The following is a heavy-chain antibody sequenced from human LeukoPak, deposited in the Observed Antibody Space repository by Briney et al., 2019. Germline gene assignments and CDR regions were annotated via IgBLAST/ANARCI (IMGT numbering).Heavy chain of an antibody. Sequence: GESLKISCQGSGYSFTSFWIGWVRQMPGKGLEWMGIIYPSDSDTRYSPSFQGQVTISADKSITTAYLQWSSLKASDTAMYYCARRGSGSYYYYGMDVWGQGTTVTVSS. D-gene: IGHD1-26*01. CDR3: ARRGSGSYYYYGMDV. J-gene: IGHJ6*02. V-gene: IGHV5-51*01. CDR2: IYPSDSDT. CDR1: GYSFTSFW.